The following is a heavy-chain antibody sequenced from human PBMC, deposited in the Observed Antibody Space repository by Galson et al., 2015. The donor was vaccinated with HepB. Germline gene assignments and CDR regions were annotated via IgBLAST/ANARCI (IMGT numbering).Heavy chain of an antibody. J-gene: IGHJ4*02. Sequence: SVKVSCKASGYTFTSYAMHWVRQAPGQRLEWMGWINAGNGNTKYSQKFQGRVTITRDTSASTAYMELSSLRSEDTAVYYCARRVQLERGLDYWGQGTLVTVSS. V-gene: IGHV1-3*01. CDR2: INAGNGNT. D-gene: IGHD1-1*01. CDR3: ARRVQLERGLDY. CDR1: GYTFTSYA.